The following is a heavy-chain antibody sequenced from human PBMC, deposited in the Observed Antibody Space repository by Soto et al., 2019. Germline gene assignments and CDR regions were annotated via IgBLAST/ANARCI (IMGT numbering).Heavy chain of an antibody. CDR2: IYHSGST. CDR1: GGSISSGGYS. D-gene: IGHD3-3*01. Sequence: SATLSLTCAVSGGSISSGGYSWSWIRQPPGKGLEWIGYIYHSGSTYYNPSLKSRVTISVDRSKNQFSLKLSSVTAADTAVYYCARSRPYYDFWSGYHSQEYYFDYWGQGTLVTVSS. V-gene: IGHV4-30-2*01. CDR3: ARSRPYYDFWSGYHSQEYYFDY. J-gene: IGHJ4*02.